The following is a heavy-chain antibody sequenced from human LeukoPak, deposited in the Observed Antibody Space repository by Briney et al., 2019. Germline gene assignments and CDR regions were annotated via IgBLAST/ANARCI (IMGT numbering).Heavy chain of an antibody. J-gene: IGHJ4*02. V-gene: IGHV4-39*07. Sequence: PSETLSLTCTVSGGSISSSSYYWGWIRQPPGKGLEWIGSIYYSGSTYYNPSLKSRVTISVDTSKNQFSLKLSSVTAADTAVYYCARVYSRRDDYFDYWGQGTPVTVSS. CDR2: IYYSGST. CDR3: ARVYSRRDDYFDY. D-gene: IGHD6-13*01. CDR1: GGSISSSSYY.